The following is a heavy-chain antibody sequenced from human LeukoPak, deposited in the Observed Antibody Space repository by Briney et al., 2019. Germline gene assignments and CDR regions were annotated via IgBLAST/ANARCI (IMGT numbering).Heavy chain of an antibody. Sequence: SETLSLTCAVYGGSFSGYYWSWIRQPPGKGLEWIGDINHSGSTNYDPSLKSRVTISVDTSKNQFSLKLSSVTAADTAVYYCARVATNDAFDIWGQGTMLTVSS. J-gene: IGHJ3*02. V-gene: IGHV4-34*01. D-gene: IGHD5-12*01. CDR3: ARVATNDAFDI. CDR1: GGSFSGYY. CDR2: INHSGST.